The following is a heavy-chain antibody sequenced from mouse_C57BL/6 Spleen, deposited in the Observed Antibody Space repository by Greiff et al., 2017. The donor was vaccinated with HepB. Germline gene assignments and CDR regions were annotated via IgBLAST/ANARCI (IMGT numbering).Heavy chain of an antibody. Sequence: VQLQQSGAELVRPGASVTLSCKASGYTFTDYEMHWVKQTPVHGLEWIGAIDPETGGTAYNQKFKGKAILTADKSSSTAYMELRSLTSEDSAVYYCTRDVKPLLLRARGAFDYWGQGTTLTVSS. J-gene: IGHJ2*01. D-gene: IGHD1-1*01. CDR1: GYTFTDYE. CDR2: IDPETGGT. V-gene: IGHV1-15*01. CDR3: TRDVKPLLLRARGAFDY.